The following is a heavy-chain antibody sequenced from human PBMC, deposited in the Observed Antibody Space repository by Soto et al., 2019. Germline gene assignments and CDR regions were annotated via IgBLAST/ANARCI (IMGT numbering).Heavy chain of an antibody. D-gene: IGHD2-2*01. CDR2: IYHSGST. J-gene: IGHJ3*02. Sequence: SETLSLTCAVSGGSISSGGYSWSWIRQPPGKGLEWIGYIYHSGSTYYNPSLKSRVTISVDRSKNQFSLKLSSVTAADTAVYYCARAENLGYCISTSCYPDAFDIWGQGTMVT. CDR3: ARAENLGYCISTSCYPDAFDI. CDR1: GGSISSGGYS. V-gene: IGHV4-30-2*01.